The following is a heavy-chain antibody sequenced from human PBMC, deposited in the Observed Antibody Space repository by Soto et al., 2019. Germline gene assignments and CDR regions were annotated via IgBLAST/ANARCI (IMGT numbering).Heavy chain of an antibody. CDR2: ISGSGESK. CDR3: AKSRGDRWTTYYFES. CDR1: GFSFSIYS. J-gene: IGHJ4*02. D-gene: IGHD4-17*01. V-gene: IGHV3-23*01. Sequence: EMQLLESGGGLVQPGGSLKLSCAASGFSFSIYSMSWVRQPPGKGLEWVSGISGSGESKHYADSVRGRFAISRDNSRKTLYPQMNNVRAEDTAVYYCAKSRGDRWTTYYFESWGQGTLITVSS.